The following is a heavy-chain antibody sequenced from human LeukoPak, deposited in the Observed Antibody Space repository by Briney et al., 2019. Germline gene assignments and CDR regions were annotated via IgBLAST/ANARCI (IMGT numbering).Heavy chain of an antibody. J-gene: IGHJ4*02. CDR3: ARRAGAYSHPYDY. CDR2: ISSSGSTI. V-gene: IGHV3-11*01. Sequence: GGSLRLSCAASGFTFSDYSMNWVRQATGKGLEWVSYISSSGSTIYYADSVKGRFTISRDNAKNSPYLQMNSLRAEDTAVYYCARRAGAYSHPYDYWGQGTLVTVSS. D-gene: IGHD4/OR15-4a*01. CDR1: GFTFSDYS.